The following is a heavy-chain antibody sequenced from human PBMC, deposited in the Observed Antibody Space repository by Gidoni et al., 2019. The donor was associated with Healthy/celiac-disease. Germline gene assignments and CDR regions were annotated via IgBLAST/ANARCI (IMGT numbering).Heavy chain of an antibody. J-gene: IGHJ6*02. CDR3: ARGKRITILFQTSRYGMDV. Sequence: EVQLVESGGGLVQPGGSLRLSCSASGFTFSSYTLNWLRQAPGKGLEWVSYISSSSSTIYYADSVKGRFTISRDNAKNALYLQMNSLRDEDTAVDYCARGKRITILFQTSRYGMDVWGQGTTVTVSS. D-gene: IGHD3-3*01. V-gene: IGHV3-48*02. CDR1: GFTFSSYT. CDR2: ISSSSSTI.